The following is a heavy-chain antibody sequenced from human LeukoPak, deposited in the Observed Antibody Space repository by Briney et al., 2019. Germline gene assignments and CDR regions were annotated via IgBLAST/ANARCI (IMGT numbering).Heavy chain of an antibody. CDR2: IYHSGST. Sequence: SETLSLTCTVSGGSISSHYWSWIRQSPGKGLEWIGYIYHSGSTNYNPYLKSRVTISVDTSKNQFSLRMTSVTAADTAVYYCARRKRGESSNLDWFDPWGQGILVIVSS. CDR1: GGSISSHY. D-gene: IGHD3-10*01. CDR3: ARRKRGESSNLDWFDP. V-gene: IGHV4-59*11. J-gene: IGHJ5*02.